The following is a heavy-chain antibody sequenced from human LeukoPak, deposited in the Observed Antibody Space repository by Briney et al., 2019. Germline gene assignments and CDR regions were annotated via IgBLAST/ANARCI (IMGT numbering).Heavy chain of an antibody. CDR1: GFTFSSYW. J-gene: IGHJ6*03. V-gene: IGHV3-74*01. Sequence: GGSLRLFCAASGFTFSSYWMHWVRQAPGKGLVWVSRINSDGSSTSYADSVKGRFTISRDNAKNTLYLQMNSLRAEDTAVYYCARADYDSSGYYLYYYYYMDVWGKGTTVTISS. CDR2: INSDGSST. D-gene: IGHD3-22*01. CDR3: ARADYDSSGYYLYYYYYMDV.